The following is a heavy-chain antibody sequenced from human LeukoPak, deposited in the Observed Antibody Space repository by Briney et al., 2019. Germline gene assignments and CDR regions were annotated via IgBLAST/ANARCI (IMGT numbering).Heavy chain of an antibody. CDR2: ISGSGGST. D-gene: IGHD3-22*01. Sequence: PGGSLRLSCAASGFTFSSYAMSWVRQAPGKGLEWVSAISGSGGSTYYADSVKGRFTISRDDSKNTLYLQMNSLRAEDTAVYYCAKPDDSSGYYYDYWGQGTLVTVSS. J-gene: IGHJ4*02. CDR1: GFTFSSYA. V-gene: IGHV3-23*01. CDR3: AKPDDSSGYYYDY.